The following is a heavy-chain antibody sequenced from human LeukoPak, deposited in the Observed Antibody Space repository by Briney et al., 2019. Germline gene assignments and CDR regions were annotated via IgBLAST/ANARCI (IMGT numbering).Heavy chain of an antibody. CDR3: ARCLHKRGAFLTGYYYFDY. D-gene: IGHD3-9*01. J-gene: IGHJ4*02. CDR2: INHSGST. V-gene: IGHV4-34*01. CDR1: GGSFSGYY. Sequence: PSETLSLTCAVYGGSFSGYYWSWIRQPPGKGLEWVGEINHSGSTNYNPALNSRVTITVDMSKTQFSLKLTSVPAADTAVDYCARCLHKRGAFLTGYYYFDYWGQGTLVTVSS.